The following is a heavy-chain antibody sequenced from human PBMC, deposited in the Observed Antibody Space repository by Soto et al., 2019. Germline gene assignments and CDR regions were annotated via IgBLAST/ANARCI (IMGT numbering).Heavy chain of an antibody. CDR2: ISYDGSNK. Sequence: GGSLRLSCAASGFTFSSYAMHWVRQAPGKGLGWVAVISYDGSNKYYADSVKGRFTISRDNSKNTLYLQMNSLRAEDTAVYYCARDGARITMIVVPTGYRGQGTPVTVSS. CDR1: GFTFSSYA. J-gene: IGHJ4*02. D-gene: IGHD3-22*01. CDR3: ARDGARITMIVVPTGY. V-gene: IGHV3-30-3*01.